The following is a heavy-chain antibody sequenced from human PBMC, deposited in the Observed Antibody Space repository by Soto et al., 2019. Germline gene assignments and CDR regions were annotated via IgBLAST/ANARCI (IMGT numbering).Heavy chain of an antibody. CDR2: INPNSGGT. CDR1: GYTFTGYY. J-gene: IGHJ3*02. D-gene: IGHD6-13*01. V-gene: IGHV1-2*04. CDR3: AREGIAAAAYLAFDS. Sequence: ASVKVSCKASGYTFTGYYMHWVRQAPGQGLEWMGWINPNSGGTNYAQKFQGWVTMTRDTSISTAYMELSRLRSDDTAVYYCAREGIAAAAYLAFDSWGQGTMVTVSS.